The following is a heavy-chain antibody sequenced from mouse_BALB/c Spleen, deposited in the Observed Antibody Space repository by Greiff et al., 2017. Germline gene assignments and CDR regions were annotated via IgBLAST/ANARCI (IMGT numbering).Heavy chain of an antibody. Sequence: QVQLQQSGAELVRPGSSVKISCKASGYAFSSYWMNWVKQRPGQGLEWIGQIYPGDGDTNYNGKFKGKATLTADKSSSTAYMQLSSLTSEDSAVYFCARSRYYGSSYADYYAMDYWGQGTSVTVSS. CDR3: ARSRYYGSSYADYYAMDY. CDR2: IYPGDGDT. V-gene: IGHV1-80*01. CDR1: GYAFSSYW. D-gene: IGHD1-1*01. J-gene: IGHJ4*01.